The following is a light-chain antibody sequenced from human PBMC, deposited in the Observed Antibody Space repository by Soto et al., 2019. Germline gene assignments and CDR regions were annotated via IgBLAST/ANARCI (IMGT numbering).Light chain of an antibody. J-gene: IGLJ2*01. V-gene: IGLV2-14*01. Sequence: QSVLPQPASVSGSPGQSITISCTGTSSDVGGYNYVSWYQQHPGKAPKLMIYDVSNRPSGVSNRFSGSKSGNTASLTISGLQAEDEADYYCSSYTTSGSLVFGGGTKLSVL. CDR1: SSDVGGYNY. CDR2: DVS. CDR3: SSYTTSGSLV.